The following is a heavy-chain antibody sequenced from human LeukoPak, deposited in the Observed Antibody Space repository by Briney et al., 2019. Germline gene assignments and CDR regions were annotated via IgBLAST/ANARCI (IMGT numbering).Heavy chain of an antibody. CDR1: GFTFSSYA. D-gene: IGHD6-13*01. J-gene: IGHJ4*02. V-gene: IGHV3-23*01. Sequence: GSLRLSCAASGFTFSSYAMSWVRQAPGKGLEWVSAISGSGGSTYYADSVKGRFTISRDNSKNTLYLQMNSLRAEDTAVYYCAKLPLYSSSSNDFDYWGQGTLVTVSS. CDR2: ISGSGGST. CDR3: AKLPLYSSSSNDFDY.